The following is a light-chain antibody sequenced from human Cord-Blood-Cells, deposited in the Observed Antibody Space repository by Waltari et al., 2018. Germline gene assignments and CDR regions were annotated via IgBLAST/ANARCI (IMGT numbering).Light chain of an antibody. CDR1: QGISKY. V-gene: IGKV1-27*01. CDR2: AAS. CDR3: QKYNSAPT. Sequence: DIKRTQSPSSLSASVGDRVTITCRASQGISKYLAWYQQKPGKVPKLLIYAASTLQSGVPSRFSGSGSGTDFTLTISSLQPEDVATYYCQKYNSAPTFGQGTKVEI. J-gene: IGKJ1*01.